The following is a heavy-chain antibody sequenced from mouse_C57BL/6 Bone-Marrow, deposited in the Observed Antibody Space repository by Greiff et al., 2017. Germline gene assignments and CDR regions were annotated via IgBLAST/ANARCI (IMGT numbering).Heavy chain of an antibody. Sequence: VKLQQSGAELARPGASVKLSCKASGYTFTSYGISWVKQRTGQGLEWIGEIYPRSGNTYYNEKFKGKATLTADKASSTEYMELSRLTSEDSAVYFCARSGLRRGFAYWGQGTLVTVSA. V-gene: IGHV1-81*01. J-gene: IGHJ3*01. CDR3: ARSGLRRGFAY. CDR1: GYTFTSYG. D-gene: IGHD2-4*01. CDR2: IYPRSGNT.